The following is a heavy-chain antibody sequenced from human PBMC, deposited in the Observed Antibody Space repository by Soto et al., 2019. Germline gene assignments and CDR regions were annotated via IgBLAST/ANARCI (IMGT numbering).Heavy chain of an antibody. CDR1: GFIFNDYA. V-gene: IGHV3-23*01. CDR2: ISGSGGST. CDR3: AKSRQVVIAAALYYYYYGMAV. J-gene: IGHJ6*02. D-gene: IGHD6-13*01. Sequence: GGSLRLSCAASGFIFNDYAMNWVRQAPGRGLEWVSAISGSGGSTYYADSVKGRFTISRDNSKNTLYLQMNSLRAEDTAVYYCAKSRQVVIAAALYYYYYGMAVWGQGTTVTVSS.